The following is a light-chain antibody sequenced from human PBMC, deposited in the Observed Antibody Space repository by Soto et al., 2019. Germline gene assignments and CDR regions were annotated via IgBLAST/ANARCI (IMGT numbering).Light chain of an antibody. V-gene: IGLV2-14*01. CDR3: SSYTSSSTWV. J-gene: IGLJ3*02. CDR1: SYNY. Sequence: QSALTQPASVSGSPGQSITISCTGMSYNYVSWYQQHPGKAPKLVIYEVSNRPSGVSNRFSGSKSGNTAPLTISGLQAEDEADYYCSSYTSSSTWVFGGGTQLPVL. CDR2: EVS.